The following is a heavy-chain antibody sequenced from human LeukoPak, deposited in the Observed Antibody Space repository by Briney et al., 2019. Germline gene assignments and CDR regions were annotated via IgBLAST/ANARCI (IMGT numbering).Heavy chain of an antibody. V-gene: IGHV4-4*07. Sequence: SETLSLTCTVSGGSISNYYLSWIRQPAGKGLEWIGRIYSGVTTYNPSLKSRVTMSADTSRNHVSLTLNSVTAADTAVYYCARHFARGAVVNNWFDPWGQGTLVTVSS. J-gene: IGHJ5*02. CDR2: IYSGVT. CDR3: ARHFARGAVVNNWFDP. D-gene: IGHD2-21*01. CDR1: GGSISNYY.